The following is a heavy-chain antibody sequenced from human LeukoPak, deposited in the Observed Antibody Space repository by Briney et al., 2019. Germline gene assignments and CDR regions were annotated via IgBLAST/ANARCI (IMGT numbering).Heavy chain of an antibody. V-gene: IGHV1-46*01. CDR2: INPSGGST. CDR3: ARELPWIRRDGYNLGI. CDR1: GYTFTSYY. D-gene: IGHD5-24*01. Sequence: ASVKVSCKASGYTFTSYYMHWVRQAPGQGLEWMGIINPSGGSTSYTQKFQGRVTMTRDTSTSTVYMELGSLRSEDTAVYYCARELPWIRRDGYNLGIWGQGTMVTVSS. J-gene: IGHJ3*02.